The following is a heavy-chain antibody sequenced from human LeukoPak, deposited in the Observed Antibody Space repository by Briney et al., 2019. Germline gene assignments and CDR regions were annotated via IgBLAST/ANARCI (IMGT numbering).Heavy chain of an antibody. V-gene: IGHV3-30-3*01. CDR1: GFTFSSCA. J-gene: IGHJ4*02. Sequence: GGSLRLSCAPSGFTFSSCAMNWVRQAPGKGLEWVAVISYDGSNKYYADSVKGRFTISRDNSKNTLYLQMNSLRAEDTAVYYCARDKVVVAATLDYWGQGTLVTVSS. CDR2: ISYDGSNK. D-gene: IGHD2-15*01. CDR3: ARDKVVVAATLDY.